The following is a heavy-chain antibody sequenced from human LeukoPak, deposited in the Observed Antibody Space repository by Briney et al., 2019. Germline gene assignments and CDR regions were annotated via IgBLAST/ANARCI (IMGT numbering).Heavy chain of an antibody. CDR3: ARENYDSSGYYYYFDY. J-gene: IGHJ4*02. D-gene: IGHD3-22*01. V-gene: IGHV4-59*01. CDR2: IYYSGST. Sequence: PSETLSLTCTVSGGSISSYYWSWVRQPPGKGLEWIGYIYYSGSTNHNPSLKSRVTISVDTSKNQFSLKLSSVTAADTAVYYCARENYDSSGYYYYFDYWGQGTLVTVSS. CDR1: GGSISSYY.